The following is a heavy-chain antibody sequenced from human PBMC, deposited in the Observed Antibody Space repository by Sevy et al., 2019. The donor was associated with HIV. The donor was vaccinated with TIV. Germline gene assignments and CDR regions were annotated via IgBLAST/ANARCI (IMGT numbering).Heavy chain of an antibody. CDR1: GFTFSSYA. D-gene: IGHD1-26*01. J-gene: IGHJ6*03. CDR2: ISSNGGST. V-gene: IGHV3-64*02. Sequence: GGSLRLSCAAPGFTFSSYAMHWVRQAPGKGLEYVSAISSNGGSTYYADSVKGRFTNSSDNSSDTLYLQMGSLRAEDMAVYYCARDIVGLRLGHYYYYYYMDVWGKWTTVTVSS. CDR3: ARDIVGLRLGHYYYYYYMDV.